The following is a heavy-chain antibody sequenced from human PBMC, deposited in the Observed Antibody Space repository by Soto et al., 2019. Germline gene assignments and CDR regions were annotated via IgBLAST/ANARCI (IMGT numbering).Heavy chain of an antibody. Sequence: PSETLSLTCTVSGGSISSYYWSWIRQPPWKGLEWIGYIYYSGSTNYNPSLKSRVTLSVDTSKNQFSLKLSSATAADTAVYYCASSFYSSGWYYFDYWGQGTPVTVSA. J-gene: IGHJ4*02. D-gene: IGHD6-19*01. CDR2: IYYSGST. V-gene: IGHV4-59*08. CDR1: GGSISSYY. CDR3: ASSFYSSGWYYFDY.